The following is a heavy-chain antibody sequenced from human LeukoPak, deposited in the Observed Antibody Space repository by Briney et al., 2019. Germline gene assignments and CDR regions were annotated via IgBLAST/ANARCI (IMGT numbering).Heavy chain of an antibody. CDR3: ARDSSKHSSGYYYPLPANYGMDV. CDR1: GFTFNTYG. D-gene: IGHD3-22*01. V-gene: IGHV3-33*01. CDR2: IWHDGSNT. Sequence: GGSLRLSCAASGFTFNTYGMNWVRQAPGKGLEWVAVIWHDGSNTHYADSVKGRFTISRDNSKNTLYLQMNSLRAEDTAVYYCARDSSKHSSGYYYPLPANYGMDVWGQGTTVTVSS. J-gene: IGHJ6*02.